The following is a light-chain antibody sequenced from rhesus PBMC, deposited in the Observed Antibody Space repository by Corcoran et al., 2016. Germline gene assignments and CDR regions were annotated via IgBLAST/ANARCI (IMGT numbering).Light chain of an antibody. Sequence: DIQMSQSPSSLSASVGDRVTITCLASQGISSYLNWYQQKPGKAPKLLINYTKSLASGVPSRFSGSGSGTEVTRTISSLQPEDFATYSGQQGNNNPLTFGGGAKVELK. J-gene: IGKJ4*01. CDR3: QQGNNNPLT. CDR2: YTK. CDR1: QGISSY. V-gene: IGKV1-32*02.